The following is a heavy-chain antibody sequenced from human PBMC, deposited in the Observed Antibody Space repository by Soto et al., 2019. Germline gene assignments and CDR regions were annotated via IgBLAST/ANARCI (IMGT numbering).Heavy chain of an antibody. J-gene: IGHJ4*02. CDR1: GFTFSSYA. CDR3: ASWPDLY. CDR2: ISYDGSNK. Sequence: ESGGGVVQPGRSLRLSCAASGFTFSSYAMHWVRQAPGKGLEWVAVISYDGSNKYYADSVKGRFTISRDNSKNTLYLQMNSLRAEDTAVYYCASWPDLYWGQGTLVTVSS. V-gene: IGHV3-30-3*01.